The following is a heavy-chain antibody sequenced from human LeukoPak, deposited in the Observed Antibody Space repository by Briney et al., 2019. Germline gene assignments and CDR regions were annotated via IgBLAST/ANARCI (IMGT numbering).Heavy chain of an antibody. CDR1: GYTFTNYG. V-gene: IGHV1-18*01. CDR3: ARGGAYNWFDP. CDR2: ISGYNGNT. J-gene: IGHJ5*02. D-gene: IGHD3-16*01. Sequence: ASVKVSCKASGYTFTNYGICWVRQAPGQGLEWMGWISGYNGNTNYAQRLQGRVTMTTDTSTSTAYMELRSLKSDDTAVYYGARGGAYNWFDPWGQGTLVTVSS.